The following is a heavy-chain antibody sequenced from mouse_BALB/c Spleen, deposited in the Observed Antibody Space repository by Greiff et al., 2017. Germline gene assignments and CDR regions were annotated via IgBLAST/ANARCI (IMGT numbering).Heavy chain of an antibody. CDR3: ARCDGYYVDYFDY. D-gene: IGHD2-3*01. CDR2: ISSGSSTI. Sequence: EVQLVESGGGLVQPGGSRKLSCAASGFTFSSFGMHWVRQAPEKGLEWVAYISSGSSTIYYADTVKGRFTISRDNPKNTLFLQMTSLRSEDTAMYYCARCDGYYVDYFDYWGQGTTLTVSS. CDR1: GFTFSSFG. V-gene: IGHV5-17*02. J-gene: IGHJ2*01.